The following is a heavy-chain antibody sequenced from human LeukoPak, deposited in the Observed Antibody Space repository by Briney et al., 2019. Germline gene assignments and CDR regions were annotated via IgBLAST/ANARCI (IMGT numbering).Heavy chain of an antibody. Sequence: PSETLSLTCTVSGGSISSYYWSWIRQPPGKGLEWIGYIYYSGSTNYNPSLKSRVTISVDTSKNQFSLKLSSVTAADTAVYYCARGKKTRAYYYDSSGPKVNWFDPWGQGTLVTVSS. D-gene: IGHD3-22*01. V-gene: IGHV4-59*01. J-gene: IGHJ5*02. CDR3: ARGKKTRAYYYDSSGPKVNWFDP. CDR1: GGSISSYY. CDR2: IYYSGST.